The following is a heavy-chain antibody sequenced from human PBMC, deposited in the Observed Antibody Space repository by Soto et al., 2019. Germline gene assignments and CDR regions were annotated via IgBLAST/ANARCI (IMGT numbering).Heavy chain of an antibody. Sequence: SVKVSCKASGGTFSSYAISWVRQAPGQGLEWMGGIIPIFGTANYAQKFQGRVTITADESTSTAYMELSSLRSEDTAVYYCARAGTKRITIFGVATLDYWGQGTLVTVSS. CDR1: GGTFSSYA. CDR2: IIPIFGTA. D-gene: IGHD3-3*01. V-gene: IGHV1-69*13. CDR3: ARAGTKRITIFGVATLDY. J-gene: IGHJ4*02.